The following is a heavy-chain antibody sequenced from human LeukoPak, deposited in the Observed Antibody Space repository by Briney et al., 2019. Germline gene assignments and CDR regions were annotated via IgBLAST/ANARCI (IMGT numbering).Heavy chain of an antibody. D-gene: IGHD3-10*01. CDR3: ARAYGSGSYQFDY. Sequence: PSETLSLTCTGSGDSISSGSSYWGWIRQPPGKGLEWIGSIFYTGSTYYNPSLKSRVTISVDTSKNHLSLKLSSVTAADTAVYYCARAYGSGSYQFDYWGQGTLVTVSS. J-gene: IGHJ4*02. V-gene: IGHV4-39*02. CDR2: IFYTGST. CDR1: GDSISSGSSY.